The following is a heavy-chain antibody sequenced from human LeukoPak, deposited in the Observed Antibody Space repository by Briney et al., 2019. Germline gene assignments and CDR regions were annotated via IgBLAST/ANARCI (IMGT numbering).Heavy chain of an antibody. CDR3: ARAGEYCSSTSCYGPDWFDP. Sequence: SQTLSLTCAVSGGSISSGGYSWSWIRQAPGKGREWIGYIYHSGSTYYNPSIQSRVSISACRSKNQFSLRLSSVTAAATAVYYCARAGEYCSSTSCYGPDWFDPWGQGTLVTVSS. V-gene: IGHV4-30-2*01. CDR1: GGSISSGGYS. D-gene: IGHD2-2*01. CDR2: IYHSGST. J-gene: IGHJ5*02.